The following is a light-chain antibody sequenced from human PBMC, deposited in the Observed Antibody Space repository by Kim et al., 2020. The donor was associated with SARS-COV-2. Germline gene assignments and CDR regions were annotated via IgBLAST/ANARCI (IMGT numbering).Light chain of an antibody. V-gene: IGLV3-1*01. CDR2: QNT. Sequence: SYELTQPPSVSVSTGQTGSITCSGDKLGNKYVCWYQKKAGQSPVLVIHQNTKRPSGIPERFSGSNSGNTATLTISGTQPIDEADYYWQAWDSNTVVFGGG. CDR1: KLGNKY. J-gene: IGLJ2*01. CDR3: QAWDSNTVV.